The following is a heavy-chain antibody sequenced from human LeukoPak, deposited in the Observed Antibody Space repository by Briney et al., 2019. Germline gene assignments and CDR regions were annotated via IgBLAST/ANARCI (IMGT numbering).Heavy chain of an antibody. CDR1: GGSFSGYY. CDR2: INHSGST. D-gene: IGHD5-18*01. Sequence: SETLSLTCAVYGGSFSGYYWSWIRQPPGKGLEWIGEINHSGSTNYNPSLKSRVSISVDTSKNQFSLKLRSVTAADTAVYYCARGCRRQPKKIQLWFCWFDPWGQGTLVTVSS. CDR3: ARGCRRQPKKIQLWFCWFDP. J-gene: IGHJ5*02. V-gene: IGHV4-34*01.